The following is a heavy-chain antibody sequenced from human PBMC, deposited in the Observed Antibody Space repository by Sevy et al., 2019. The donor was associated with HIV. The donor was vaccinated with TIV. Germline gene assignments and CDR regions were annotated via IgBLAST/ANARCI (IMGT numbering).Heavy chain of an antibody. CDR1: GFTFSNYW. V-gene: IGHV3-7*03. D-gene: IGHD2-2*01. CDR2: IKRDGSEK. J-gene: IGHJ6*02. Sequence: GGSLRLSCAASGFTFSNYWMSWVRQAPGKGLEWVAHIKRDGSEKYYVDSVKGRFTISRDNAQNSLYLQMNSLRAEDTAVYYCASDCSSTTCLWGLDVWGQWTTVTVSS. CDR3: ASDCSSTTCLWGLDV.